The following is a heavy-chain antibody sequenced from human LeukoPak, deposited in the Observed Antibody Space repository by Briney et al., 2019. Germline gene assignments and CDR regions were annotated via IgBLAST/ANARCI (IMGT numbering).Heavy chain of an antibody. CDR2: IYSGGST. D-gene: IGHD3-16*01. J-gene: IGHJ3*02. CDR3: ARGGIMISFGGVYVFDI. V-gene: IGHV3-53*01. CDR1: GFSISSNY. Sequence: PGGSLRLSCAASGFSISSNYISWVRQAPGKGLEWVSVIYSGGSTFFADTVKGRFIISRDNSKNTMYLQMNRLRAEDTAVYYCARGGIMISFGGVYVFDIWGQGTMVTVSS.